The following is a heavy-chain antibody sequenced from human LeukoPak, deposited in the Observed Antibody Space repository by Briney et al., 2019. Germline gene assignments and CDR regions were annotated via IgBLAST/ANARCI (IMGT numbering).Heavy chain of an antibody. Sequence: ASVKVSCKASGYTFTSYYMHWVREAPGQGLEWMGIINPSGGSTSYAQKFQGRVTMTRDTSTSTVYMELSSLRSEDTAVYYCAREPPGGAFDYWGQGTLVTVSS. D-gene: IGHD1-26*01. V-gene: IGHV1-46*01. CDR1: GYTFTSYY. J-gene: IGHJ4*02. CDR2: INPSGGST. CDR3: AREPPGGAFDY.